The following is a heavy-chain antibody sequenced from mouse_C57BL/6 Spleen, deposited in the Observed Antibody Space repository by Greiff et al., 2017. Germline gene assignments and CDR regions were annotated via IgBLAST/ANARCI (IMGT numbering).Heavy chain of an antibody. D-gene: IGHD1-1*01. V-gene: IGHV2-2*01. Sequence: VQLQQSGPGLVQPSQSLSITCTVSGFSLTSYGVHWVRQSPGKGLEWLGVIWSGGSTDYNAAFISRLSISKDNSKSQVFFKMNSLQADDTAIYYCARNPLYYYGSSYAMDYWGQGTSVTVSS. J-gene: IGHJ4*01. CDR1: GFSLTSYG. CDR3: ARNPLYYYGSSYAMDY. CDR2: IWSGGST.